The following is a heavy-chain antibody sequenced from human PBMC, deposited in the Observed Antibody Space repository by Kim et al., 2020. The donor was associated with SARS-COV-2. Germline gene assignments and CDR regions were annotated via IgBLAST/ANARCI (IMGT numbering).Heavy chain of an antibody. CDR1: GYTLTSNY. V-gene: IGHV1-46*01. CDR2: INPKGAGAT. CDR3: ARAYCSGGSCYRTLLDY. J-gene: IGHJ4*02. Sequence: ASVKVSCKASGYTLTSNYMHWVRQAPGQGPEWLGLINPKGAGATTYAQIFKGRVTMTRDTSTSTVYMELSSLRSEDTAVYYCARAYCSGGSCYRTLLDYWGQGSLVTVSS. D-gene: IGHD2-15*01.